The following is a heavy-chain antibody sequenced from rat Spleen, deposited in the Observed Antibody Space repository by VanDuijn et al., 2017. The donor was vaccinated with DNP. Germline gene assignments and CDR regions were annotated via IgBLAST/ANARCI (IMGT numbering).Heavy chain of an antibody. D-gene: IGHD1-2*01. CDR2: INTDGGST. CDR1: GFTFSSYW. Sequence: EVQLVETGGGLVQPGRSLKLSCVASGFTFSSYWMYWIRQAPGKGLEWVASINTDGGSTYYPDSVKGRFTISRDNAENTVYLQMNSLRSEDTATYYCAKERAIAAHWFAYWGQGTLVTVSS. CDR3: AKERAIAAHWFAY. J-gene: IGHJ3*01. V-gene: IGHV5-58*01.